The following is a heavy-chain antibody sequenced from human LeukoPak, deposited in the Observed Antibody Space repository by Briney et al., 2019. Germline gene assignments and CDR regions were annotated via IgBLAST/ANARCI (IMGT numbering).Heavy chain of an antibody. CDR2: IRYDGSNK. CDR3: AKEYSGYDYAFDN. CDR1: GFTFSSYG. D-gene: IGHD5-12*01. J-gene: IGHJ4*02. Sequence: SGGFLRFSWAASGFTFSSYGMHWVRQAPGKGLEWVAFIRYDGSNKYYADSVKGRFTISRDNSKNTLYLQMNSLRAKDTAVHYCAKEYSGYDYAFDNWGQGTLVTVSS. V-gene: IGHV3-30*02.